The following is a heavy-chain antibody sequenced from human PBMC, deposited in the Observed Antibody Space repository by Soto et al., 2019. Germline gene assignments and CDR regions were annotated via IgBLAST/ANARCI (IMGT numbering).Heavy chain of an antibody. CDR3: AGGRGYYDTHGYSGYYFDS. CDR2: IYSGNTT. J-gene: IGHJ4*02. Sequence: EVQLVESGGGLVQPGGSLRLSCAASGFTVSNKYMSWVRQAPGKGLECVSFIYSGNTTYYADSVKGRFTLSRDNSKNTLYLQMDSLRAEDTAVYYCAGGRGYYDTHGYSGYYFDSWGQGTLVTVTS. CDR1: GFTVSNKY. D-gene: IGHD3-22*01. V-gene: IGHV3-53*01.